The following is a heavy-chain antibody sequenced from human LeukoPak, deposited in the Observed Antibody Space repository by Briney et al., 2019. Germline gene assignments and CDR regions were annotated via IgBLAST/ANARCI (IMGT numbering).Heavy chain of an antibody. CDR1: GYTLTELS. Sequence: ASVKVSCKVSGYTLTELSMHWVRQAPGKGLEWMGGFDPEDGETIYAQKFQGRVTMTEDTSTDTAYMELSSLRSEDTAVYYCARRGSSGWYLNYWGQGTLVTVSS. CDR3: ARRGSSGWYLNY. CDR2: FDPEDGET. V-gene: IGHV1-24*01. J-gene: IGHJ4*02. D-gene: IGHD6-19*01.